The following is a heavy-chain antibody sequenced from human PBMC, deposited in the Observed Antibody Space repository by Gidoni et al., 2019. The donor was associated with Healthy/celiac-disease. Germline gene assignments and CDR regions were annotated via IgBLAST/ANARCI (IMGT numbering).Heavy chain of an antibody. Sequence: LSCAASGFTFSSYEMNWVRQAPGKGLEWVSYISSSGSTIYYADSVKGRFTISRDNAKNSLYLQMNSLRDEDTAVYYCARNPSPILSTGYCSGGSCYSTKNWFDPWGQGTLVTVSS. CDR1: GFTFSSYE. CDR3: ARNPSPILSTGYCSGGSCYSTKNWFDP. J-gene: IGHJ5*02. V-gene: IGHV3-48*03. D-gene: IGHD2-15*01. CDR2: ISSSGSTI.